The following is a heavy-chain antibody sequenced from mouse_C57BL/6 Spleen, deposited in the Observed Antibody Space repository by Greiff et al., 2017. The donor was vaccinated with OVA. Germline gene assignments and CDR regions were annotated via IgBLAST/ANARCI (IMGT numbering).Heavy chain of an antibody. CDR3: ARVCYSNYWYFDV. CDR2: IYPGSGST. CDR1: GYTFTSYW. Sequence: QVQLQQSGAELVKPGASVKMSCKASGYTFTSYWLTWVKQRPGQGLEWIGDIYPGSGSTNYNEKFKSKATLTVDTSSSTAYMQLSSLTSEDSAVYYCARVCYSNYWYFDVWGTGTTVTVSS. J-gene: IGHJ1*03. D-gene: IGHD2-5*01. V-gene: IGHV1-55*01.